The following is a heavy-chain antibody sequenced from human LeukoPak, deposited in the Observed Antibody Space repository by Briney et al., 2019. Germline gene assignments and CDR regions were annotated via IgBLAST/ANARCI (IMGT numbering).Heavy chain of an antibody. V-gene: IGHV4-39*07. CDR2: IYYSGST. Sequence: PGGSLRLSCAASGFTFSSYAMSWVRQAPGKGLEWIGSIYYSGSTYYNPSLKSRVTISVDTSKNQFSLKLSSVTAADTAVYYCARATPDVVVVTATRGAFDIWGQGTMVTVSS. J-gene: IGHJ3*02. D-gene: IGHD2-21*02. CDR1: GFTFSSYA. CDR3: ARATPDVVVVTATRGAFDI.